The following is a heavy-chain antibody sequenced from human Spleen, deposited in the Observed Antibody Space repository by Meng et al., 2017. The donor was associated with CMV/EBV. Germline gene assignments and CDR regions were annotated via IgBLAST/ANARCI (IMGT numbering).Heavy chain of an antibody. J-gene: IGHJ4*02. CDR1: RFSFDDYA. CDR2: ISYNSGSM. V-gene: IGHV3-9*01. D-gene: IGHD2-2*01. CDR3: AKDIGCSSTSCYPDY. Sequence: GGSLRLSCAASRFSFDDYAMHWVRQAPGKGLEWVSGISYNSGSMGYADSVKGRFTISRDNAKNSLYLQMNSLRAEDTALYYCAKDIGCSSTSCYPDYRGQGTLVTVSS.